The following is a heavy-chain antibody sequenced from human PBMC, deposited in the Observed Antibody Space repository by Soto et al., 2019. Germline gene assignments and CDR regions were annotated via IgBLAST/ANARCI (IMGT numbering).Heavy chain of an antibody. CDR3: ARVAY. J-gene: IGHJ4*02. Sequence: GGSLRLSCEASGFTFSRVSMNWVRQVPRKGLEWVASISNGSSDTWYADSVKGRFIISRDNAQNSLFLQMNTLRPEDTAMYYCARVAYWGPGTQVTVSS. CDR2: ISNGSSDT. CDR1: GFTFSRVS. V-gene: IGHV3-21*01.